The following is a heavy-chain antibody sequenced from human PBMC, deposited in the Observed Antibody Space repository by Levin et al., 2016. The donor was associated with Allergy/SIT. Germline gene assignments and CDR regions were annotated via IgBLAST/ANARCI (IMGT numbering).Heavy chain of an antibody. D-gene: IGHD2-2*02. CDR2: IRSKANSYAT. Sequence: GGSLRLSCAASGFTFSASAMHWVRQASGKGLEWVGRIRSKANSYATAYAASVKGRFTISRDDSKNTAYLQMNSLKTEDSAVYYCSLSGGYCNSTSCYSDNYYGMDVWGQGTTVTVSS. V-gene: IGHV3-73*01. CDR1: GFTFSASA. CDR3: SLSGGYCNSTSCYSDNYYGMDV. J-gene: IGHJ6*02.